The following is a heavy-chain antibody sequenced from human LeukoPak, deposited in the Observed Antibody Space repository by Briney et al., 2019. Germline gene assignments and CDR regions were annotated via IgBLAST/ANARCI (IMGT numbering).Heavy chain of an antibody. Sequence: SETLSLTCTVSGGSISSYYWSWIRQPPGKGLEWIGYIYYSGSTNYNPSLKSRVTISVDTSKNQFSLKLGSVTAADTAVYYCARILECSGGSCYSGYYYYYMDVWGKGTTVTVSS. J-gene: IGHJ6*03. D-gene: IGHD2-15*01. CDR1: GGSISSYY. CDR2: IYYSGST. V-gene: IGHV4-59*01. CDR3: ARILECSGGSCYSGYYYYYMDV.